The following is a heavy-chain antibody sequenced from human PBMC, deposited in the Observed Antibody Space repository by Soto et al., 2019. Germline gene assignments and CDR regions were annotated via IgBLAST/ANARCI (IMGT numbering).Heavy chain of an antibody. CDR1: GFSFSSYG. CDR2: IWYDGSNK. D-gene: IGHD3-10*01. CDR3: ARDLFGPYFDY. Sequence: GGSLRLSCAASGFSFSSYGMHWVRQAPGKGLEWVAVIWYDGSNKYYADSVKGRFTISRDNSKNTLYLQMNSLRAEDTAVYYCARDLFGPYFDYWGQGTLVTVS. V-gene: IGHV3-33*01. J-gene: IGHJ4*02.